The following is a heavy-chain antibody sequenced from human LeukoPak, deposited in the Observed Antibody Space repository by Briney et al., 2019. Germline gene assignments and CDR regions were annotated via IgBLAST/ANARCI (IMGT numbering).Heavy chain of an antibody. Sequence: PSQTLSLTCAISGDRVSSNSAAWNWIRQSPSRGLEWLGRTYYRPKRYNDYAVSVKSRITINPDTSKNQFSQQLNSVTPEDAAVYYCARVPVTGTRVDAFEIWGQGTMVTVSS. CDR3: ARVPVTGTRVDAFEI. D-gene: IGHD1-7*01. V-gene: IGHV6-1*01. CDR2: TYYRPKRYN. CDR1: GDRVSSNSAA. J-gene: IGHJ3*02.